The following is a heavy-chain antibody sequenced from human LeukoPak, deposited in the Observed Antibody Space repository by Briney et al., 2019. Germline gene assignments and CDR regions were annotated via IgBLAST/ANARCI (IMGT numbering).Heavy chain of an antibody. Sequence: ASVKVSCKASGYTFTSYGISWVRQAPGQGLERMGWISGYNVNTNYAQKLQGRVTMTTDTSTSTAYMELGSLRSDDTAVYYCARDQYSWNPWEYGMDVWGKGTTVTVSS. CDR2: ISGYNVNT. CDR1: GYTFTSYG. D-gene: IGHD1-1*01. V-gene: IGHV1-18*04. J-gene: IGHJ6*04. CDR3: ARDQYSWNPWEYGMDV.